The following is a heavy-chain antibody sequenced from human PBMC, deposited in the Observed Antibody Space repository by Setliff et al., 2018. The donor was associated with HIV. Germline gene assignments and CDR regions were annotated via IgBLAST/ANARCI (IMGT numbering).Heavy chain of an antibody. CDR3: ARDRAYCSSGSCYRPLVYYFYYKDV. D-gene: IGHD2-15*01. CDR2: VRPYNADK. V-gene: IGHV1-2*02. J-gene: IGHJ6*03. Sequence: EASVKVSCKASGFTFSDYYMHWVRQAPGQGLEWMGWVRPYNADKNYAQKFQGRVTMTSDTSISTAYLELSGLTSDDTAIYYCARDRAYCSSGSCYRPLVYYFYYKDVWGTGTTVTVSS. CDR1: GFTFSDYY.